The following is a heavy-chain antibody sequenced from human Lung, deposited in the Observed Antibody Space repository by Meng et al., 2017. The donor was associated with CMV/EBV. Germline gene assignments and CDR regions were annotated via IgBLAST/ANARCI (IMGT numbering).Heavy chain of an antibody. CDR3: ARGYYSDSSGHYYANPHWFDP. J-gene: IGHJ5*02. D-gene: IGHD3-22*01. CDR1: GGSISSNSYY. V-gene: IGHV4-39*07. Sequence: SETLSLXCSVSGGSISSNSYYWGWIRQPPGKELEWIGSMYYSGSTYYNPSLKSRVTISVDTSKKQISLKLSSVTAADTAVYYCARGYYSDSSGHYYANPHWFDPWXRGTLVTVSS. CDR2: MYYSGST.